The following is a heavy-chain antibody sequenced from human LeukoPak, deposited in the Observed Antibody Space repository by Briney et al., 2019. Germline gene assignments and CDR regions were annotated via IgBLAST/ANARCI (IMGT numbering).Heavy chain of an antibody. J-gene: IGHJ4*02. CDR3: ARLGGRYSSGWLDY. Sequence: GRSLRLSCAASGFTFSSYGTHWVRQAPGKGLEWVAVIWYDGSNKYYADSVKGRFTISRDNSKNTLYLQMNSLRAEDTAVYYCARLGGRYSSGWLDYWGQGTLVTVSS. D-gene: IGHD6-19*01. CDR1: GFTFSSYG. V-gene: IGHV3-33*01. CDR2: IWYDGSNK.